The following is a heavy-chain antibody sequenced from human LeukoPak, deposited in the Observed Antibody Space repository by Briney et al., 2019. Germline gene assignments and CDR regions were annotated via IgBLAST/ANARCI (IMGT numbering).Heavy chain of an antibody. CDR1: GFTFSSYW. CDR2: INTDGSST. D-gene: IGHD3-10*01. V-gene: IGHV3-74*01. J-gene: IGHJ4*02. CDR3: AKNPQGGYYGSGSYYWVY. Sequence: GGSLRLSCAASGFTFSSYWMHWVRQAPGKGLVWVSRINTDGSSTTYADSVKGRFTISRDNFKNTLYLQMNGLRAEDTALYYCAKNPQGGYYGSGSYYWVYWGQGTLVTVSS.